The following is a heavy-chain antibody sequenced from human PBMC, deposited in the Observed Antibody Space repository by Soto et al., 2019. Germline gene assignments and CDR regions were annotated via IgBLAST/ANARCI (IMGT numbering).Heavy chain of an antibody. CDR3: ASSLLYGMDV. D-gene: IGHD2-21*01. CDR2: IYYSGNT. CDR1: GGSISSGYYY. V-gene: IGHV4-30-4*01. Sequence: KASETLSLTCSVSGGSISSGYYYWSWIRQPPGKGLEWIGNIYYSGNTYYNPSLKSRLIISIDTSKSQFSLKVGSVTAADTAVYYCASSLLYGMDVWGQGTTVTVSS. J-gene: IGHJ6*02.